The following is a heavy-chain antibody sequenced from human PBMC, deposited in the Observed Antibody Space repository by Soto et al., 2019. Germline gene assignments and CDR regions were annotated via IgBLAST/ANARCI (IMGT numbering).Heavy chain of an antibody. Sequence: QVHLVQSGAEVKKPGASVKVSCKGSGYGFTTYGITWVRQAPGQGLEWMAWISAHNGNTNYAQKLQGRVTVTRDTSASTAYMELRSLRSDDTAVYYCARGRYGDCWGQGALVTVS. CDR1: GYGFTTYG. CDR3: ARGRYGDC. V-gene: IGHV1-18*01. J-gene: IGHJ4*02. D-gene: IGHD1-1*01. CDR2: ISAHNGNT.